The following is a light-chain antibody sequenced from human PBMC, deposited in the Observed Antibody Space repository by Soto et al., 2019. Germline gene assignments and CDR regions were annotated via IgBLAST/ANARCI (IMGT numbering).Light chain of an antibody. CDR2: AAS. J-gene: IGKJ3*01. V-gene: IGKV1-39*01. CDR3: RQSSTTPLT. CDR1: QTISSY. Sequence: DIQMTQSPSSLSASVGDRVTIACRASQTISSYLNWYQHKPGKAPKLLIYAASSLHSGVPSRFSGSGSGTDFTLTISSLQPEDFATYYCRQSSTTPLTFGPGTQVDIK.